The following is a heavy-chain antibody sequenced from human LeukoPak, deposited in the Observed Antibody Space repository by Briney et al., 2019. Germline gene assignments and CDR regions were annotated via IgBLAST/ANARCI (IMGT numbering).Heavy chain of an antibody. J-gene: IGHJ4*02. V-gene: IGHV1-58*02. CDR3: AAFVDYGSGSYKYYFDY. Sequence: ASVKVSCKASGFTFTSSAMQWVRQARTQRLEWIGWIVVGSGNTNYAQKFQERVTITRDMSTSTAYMELSSLRSEDTAVYYCAAFVDYGSGSYKYYFDYWGQGTLVTVSS. D-gene: IGHD3-10*01. CDR2: IVVGSGNT. CDR1: GFTFTSSA.